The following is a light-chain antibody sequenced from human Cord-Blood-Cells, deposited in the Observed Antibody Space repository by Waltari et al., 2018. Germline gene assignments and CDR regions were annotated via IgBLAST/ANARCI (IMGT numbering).Light chain of an antibody. CDR3: CSYAGSYTWV. V-gene: IGLV2-11*01. CDR1: SSDVGGYNY. J-gene: IGLJ3*02. Sequence: QSALTQPRSVSGSPGQSVTISCTGTSSDVGGYNYVSWYQQHPGKAPKLMIYDVSKRPSGVPDRFSGSTSGNTASLTISGLQAEDEADYYCCSYAGSYTWVFGGVTKLTVL. CDR2: DVS.